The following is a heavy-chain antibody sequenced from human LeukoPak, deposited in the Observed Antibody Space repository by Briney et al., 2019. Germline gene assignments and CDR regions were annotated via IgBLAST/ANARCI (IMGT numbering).Heavy chain of an antibody. CDR3: ARAGSGTYRLSFDY. CDR1: GYTFTSYD. Sequence: ASVKVSCKASGYTFTSYDINWVRQATGQGLEWMGWMNPNSGNTGYAQKFQGRVTMTTDTSTSTAYMEVRSLRSDDTAVYYCARAGSGTYRLSFDYWGQGTLVTVSS. D-gene: IGHD1-26*01. J-gene: IGHJ4*02. CDR2: MNPNSGNT. V-gene: IGHV1-8*01.